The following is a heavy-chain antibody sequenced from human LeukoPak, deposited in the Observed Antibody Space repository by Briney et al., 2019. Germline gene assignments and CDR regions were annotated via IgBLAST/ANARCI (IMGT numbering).Heavy chain of an antibody. J-gene: IGHJ4*02. CDR3: ALAATGPYYFDY. CDR2: IYPGDSST. D-gene: IGHD3-3*02. Sequence: GESLKISCKASGYSFISYWIGWVRQMPGKGLEWMGIIYPGDSSTRYSPSFQGQVTISADKSIRTAHLQWSSLKASDAAMYYCALAATGPYYFDYWSQGTLVTVSS. CDR1: GYSFISYW. V-gene: IGHV5-51*01.